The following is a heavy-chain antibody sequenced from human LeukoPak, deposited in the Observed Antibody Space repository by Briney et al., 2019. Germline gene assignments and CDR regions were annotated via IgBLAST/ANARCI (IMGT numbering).Heavy chain of an antibody. CDR1: GGSISSINYY. V-gene: IGHV4-39*01. D-gene: IGHD3-9*01. CDR2: INHSGST. Sequence: SETLSLTCTVSGGSISSINYYWSWVRQPAGKGLEWIGEINHSGSTNYNPSLKSRVTISVDTSKNQFSLNLTSVTAADTAVYYCASHSDILTGYPFSNWFDPWGQGTLVIVSS. J-gene: IGHJ5*02. CDR3: ASHSDILTGYPFSNWFDP.